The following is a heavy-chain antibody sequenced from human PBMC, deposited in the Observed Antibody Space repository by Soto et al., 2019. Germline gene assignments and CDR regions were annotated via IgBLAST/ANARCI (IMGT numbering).Heavy chain of an antibody. CDR2: INHSGST. CDR1: GGSFSGYY. CDR3: ARRRNFYYGEKTCGMDV. V-gene: IGHV4-34*01. D-gene: IGHD4-17*01. J-gene: IGHJ6*02. Sequence: LETLSLTCAVYGGSFSGYYWSWIRQPPGKGLEWIGEINHSGSTNYNPSLKSRVTISVDTSKNQFSLKLSSVTAADTAVYYFARRRNFYYGEKTCGMDVWGQGTTVTVS.